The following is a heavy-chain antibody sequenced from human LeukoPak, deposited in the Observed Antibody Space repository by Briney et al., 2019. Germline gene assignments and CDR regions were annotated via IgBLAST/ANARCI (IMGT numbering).Heavy chain of an antibody. Sequence: GGSLRLSCAASGFTVSSNYMSWVRQAPGKGLEWVSVIYSGGSTYYADSVKGRFTISRDNSKNTLYLQMNSLRAEDTAVYYCAYPLVPAAIPYYYYGMDVWGQGTTVTVSS. J-gene: IGHJ6*02. CDR3: AYPLVPAAIPYYYYGMDV. CDR1: GFTVSSNY. CDR2: IYSGGST. D-gene: IGHD2-2*02. V-gene: IGHV3-66*01.